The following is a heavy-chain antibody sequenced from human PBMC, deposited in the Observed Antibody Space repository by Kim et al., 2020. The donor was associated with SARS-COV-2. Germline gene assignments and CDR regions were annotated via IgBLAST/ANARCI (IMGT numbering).Heavy chain of an antibody. Sequence: NSNHSPKSPVTLSVDTSRNQFSLKLSSVTAADTVVYYCARKTSSCYYFDYWGQGTLVTVSS. D-gene: IGHD3-22*01. CDR3: ARKTSSCYYFDY. V-gene: IGHV4-59*01. J-gene: IGHJ4*02.